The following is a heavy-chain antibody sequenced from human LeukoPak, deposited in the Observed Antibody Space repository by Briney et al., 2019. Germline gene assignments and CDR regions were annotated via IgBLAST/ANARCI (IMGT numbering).Heavy chain of an antibody. CDR1: GFTFSAYA. Sequence: GGSLRLSCEASGFTFSAYAMTWVRQAPGKGLEWVSAISGSGGSTYYADSVKGRFTISRDNSKNTLYLQMNSLRAEDTAVYYCARGPLADYYFDYWGQGTLVTVSS. CDR2: ISGSGGST. J-gene: IGHJ4*02. V-gene: IGHV3-23*01. D-gene: IGHD2-15*01. CDR3: ARGPLADYYFDY.